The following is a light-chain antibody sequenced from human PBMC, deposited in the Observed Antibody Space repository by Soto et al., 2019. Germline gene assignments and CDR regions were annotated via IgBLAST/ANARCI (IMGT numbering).Light chain of an antibody. Sequence: DIQMTQSPSSLSASLGARVTITCQASQDISDSLSWYQHKPGKAPKLLIYDASTLETGVPSRFSGRGSGTHFTFAISSLQPEDIATYDCQQCANLPPTFGQGTRLEMK. CDR3: QQCANLPPT. V-gene: IGKV1-33*01. J-gene: IGKJ5*01. CDR2: DAS. CDR1: QDISDS.